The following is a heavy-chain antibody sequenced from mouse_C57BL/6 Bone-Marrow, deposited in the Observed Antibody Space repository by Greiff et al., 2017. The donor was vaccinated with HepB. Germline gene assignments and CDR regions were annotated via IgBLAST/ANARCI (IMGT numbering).Heavy chain of an antibody. CDR1: GFTFSSYA. V-gene: IGHV5-9-1*02. D-gene: IGHD2-3*01. CDR2: ISSGGDYI. Sequence: EVKLMESGEGLVKPGGSLKLSCAASGFTFSSYAMSWVRQTPEKRLEWVAYISSGGDYIYYADTVKGRYTISRDNARNTLYLQLSSLKSEDTAMYYCTREGDGYLEDFDYWGQGTTLTVTS. J-gene: IGHJ2*01. CDR3: TREGDGYLEDFDY.